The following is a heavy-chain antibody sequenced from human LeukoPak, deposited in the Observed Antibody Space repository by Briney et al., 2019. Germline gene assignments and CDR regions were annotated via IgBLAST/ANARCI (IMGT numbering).Heavy chain of an antibody. V-gene: IGHV3-23*01. CDR3: AKDRSLVPAALNY. Sequence: PGGSLRLSCAASGFNFSNYAMTWVRQAPGKGLECVSGISGSGDSTYYADSVKGRFTISRDNSKNSLYLQMNSLRAEDTALYYCAKDRSLVPAALNYWGQGTPVIVSS. CDR1: GFNFSNYA. J-gene: IGHJ4*02. CDR2: ISGSGDST. D-gene: IGHD2-2*01.